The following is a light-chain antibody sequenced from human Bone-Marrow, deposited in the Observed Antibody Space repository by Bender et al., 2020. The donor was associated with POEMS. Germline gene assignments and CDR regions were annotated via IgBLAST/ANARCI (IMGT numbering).Light chain of an antibody. CDR2: DDS. Sequence: SYVLTQPPSMSVAPGQTAKIICEGDRIGTKNVHWYQQRPGQAPVLFVYDDSDRPSGIPERFSGSNSGNTATLTIRRVEAGDDADYYCQVWDTRDHLIFGGGTKLTVL. V-gene: IGLV3-21*02. CDR1: RIGTKN. J-gene: IGLJ2*01. CDR3: QVWDTRDHLI.